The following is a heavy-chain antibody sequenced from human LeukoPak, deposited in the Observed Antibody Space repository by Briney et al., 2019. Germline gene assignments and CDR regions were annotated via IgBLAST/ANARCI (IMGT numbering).Heavy chain of an antibody. Sequence: PSETLSLTCIVSGGSISSGSYYWSWIRQPAGKGLEWIGRIYTSGSTNYNSSLKSRVTISVDTSKNQFSLKLSSVTAADTAVYYCARDWNYDSSQDYWGQGTLVTVSS. D-gene: IGHD3-22*01. CDR2: IYTSGST. CDR1: GGSISSGSYY. V-gene: IGHV4-61*02. J-gene: IGHJ4*02. CDR3: ARDWNYDSSQDY.